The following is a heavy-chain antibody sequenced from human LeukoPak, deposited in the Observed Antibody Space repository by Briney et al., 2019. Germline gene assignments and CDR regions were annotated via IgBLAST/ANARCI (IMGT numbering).Heavy chain of an antibody. D-gene: IGHD2-2*01. CDR2: FDPEDGET. CDR1: GYTLTELS. J-gene: IGHJ5*02. CDR3: ARDPTGYCSSTSCYHWFDP. V-gene: IGHV1-24*01. Sequence: ASVKVSCKVSGYTLTELSMHWVRQAPGKGLEWMGGFDPEDGETIYAQKFQGRVTITADESTSTAYMELSSLRSEDTAVYYCARDPTGYCSSTSCYHWFDPWGQGTLVTVSS.